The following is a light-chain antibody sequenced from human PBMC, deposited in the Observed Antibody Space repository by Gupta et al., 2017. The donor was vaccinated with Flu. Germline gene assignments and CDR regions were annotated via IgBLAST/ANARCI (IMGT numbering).Light chain of an antibody. CDR2: DDT. V-gene: IGLV3-21*02. J-gene: IGLJ3*02. CDR3: QVWDSSGDHPVVV. Sequence: SYVLTQPPSVSVAPGQTARITCGGSNILIKSVHWYQQKPGQAPLLVVYDDTARPSGLPERFSGSHSTNTATLSVSRVEVGDEADYYCQVWDSSGDHPVVVFGGGTRLAVL. CDR1: NILIKS.